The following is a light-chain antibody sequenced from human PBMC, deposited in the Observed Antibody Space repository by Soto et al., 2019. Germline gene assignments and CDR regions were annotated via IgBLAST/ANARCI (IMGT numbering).Light chain of an antibody. CDR2: AAS. V-gene: IGKV1-9*01. CDR1: QGISSN. Sequence: DIELTQSPSFLSASVGDRVTITCRAGQGISSNLAWYQQKPGKAPKLLIYAASTLQSGVPSRFRGSGSGTEFTLTISSLQPEDFETYYCQQFNSYPITFGQGTRLEIK. J-gene: IGKJ5*01. CDR3: QQFNSYPIT.